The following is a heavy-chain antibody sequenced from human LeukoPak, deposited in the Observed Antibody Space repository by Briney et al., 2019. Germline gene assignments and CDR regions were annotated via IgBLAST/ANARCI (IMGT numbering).Heavy chain of an antibody. CDR1: GFTFSNYA. Sequence: PGGSLRLSCAASGFTFSNYAMRWVRQAPGKGLEWVSGISGSGDSTYYADSVKGRFTISRDNAKNSLYLQMNSLRAEDTAVYYCARAWFGEFHFDYWGQGTLVTVSS. CDR2: ISGSGDST. J-gene: IGHJ4*02. CDR3: ARAWFGEFHFDY. V-gene: IGHV3-23*01. D-gene: IGHD3-10*01.